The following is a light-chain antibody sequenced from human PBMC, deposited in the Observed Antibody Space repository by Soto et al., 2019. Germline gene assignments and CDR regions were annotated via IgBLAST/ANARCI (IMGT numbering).Light chain of an antibody. Sequence: DIQMTQSPSSLSASVGGRVTITCRASQSISSYLNWYQQKPGKAPKLLIYAASSLQSGVPSRFSGSGSGTDFTLTISSLQPEDFATYYCQQSYSTWYAFGPGTKVDIK. CDR1: QSISSY. CDR3: QQSYSTWYA. CDR2: AAS. J-gene: IGKJ3*01. V-gene: IGKV1-39*01.